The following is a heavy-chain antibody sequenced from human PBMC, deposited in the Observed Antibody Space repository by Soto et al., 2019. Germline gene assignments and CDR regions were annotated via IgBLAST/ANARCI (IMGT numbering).Heavy chain of an antibody. D-gene: IGHD3-10*01. V-gene: IGHV4-34*01. Sequence: SETLSLTCAVYGGSFSGYYWSWIRQPPGKGLEWIGEINHSGSTNYNPSLKSRVTISVDTSKNQFSLKLSSVTAADAAVYYCARDRRFITMVRGVIILDYWGQGTLVTVSS. CDR1: GGSFSGYY. CDR3: ARDRRFITMVRGVIILDY. J-gene: IGHJ4*02. CDR2: INHSGST.